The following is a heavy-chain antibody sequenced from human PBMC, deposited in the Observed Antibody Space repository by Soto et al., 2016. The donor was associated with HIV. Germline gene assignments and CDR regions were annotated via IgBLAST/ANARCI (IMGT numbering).Heavy chain of an antibody. CDR2: ISGSGGST. J-gene: IGHJ4*02. Sequence: EVQLLESGGGLVQPGGSLRLSCAASGFTFSSYAMSWVRQAPGKGLEWVSAISGSGGSTYYADSVKGQFTISRDNSKNTLYLQMNSLRAEDTAVYYCAKGDYYDSSGFIDYWGQGTLVTVSS. CDR3: AKGDYYDSSGFIDY. D-gene: IGHD3-22*01. V-gene: IGHV3-23*01. CDR1: GFTFSSYA.